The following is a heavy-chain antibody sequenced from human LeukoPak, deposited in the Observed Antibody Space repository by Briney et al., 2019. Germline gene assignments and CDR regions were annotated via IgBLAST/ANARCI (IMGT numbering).Heavy chain of an antibody. V-gene: IGHV4-4*07. CDR1: GGSISSHY. CDR2: IYTSGST. D-gene: IGHD2-15*01. CDR3: ARSSPSGATYFNY. J-gene: IGHJ4*02. Sequence: PSETLSLTCTVSGGSISSHYWNWIRQPAGKGLGWIGRIYTSGSTHYNPSLKSRISMSVDTSKAQFSLKLNSVPAADTAVYFCARSSPSGATYFNYWGQGTLVTVSS.